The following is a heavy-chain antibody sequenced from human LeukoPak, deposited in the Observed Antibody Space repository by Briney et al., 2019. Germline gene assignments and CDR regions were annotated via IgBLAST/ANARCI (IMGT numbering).Heavy chain of an antibody. Sequence: PSETLSLTCTVSGGSISSYYGSWIRQPPGKGLEWIGYIYYSGSTNYNPSLKSRVTISVDTSKNQFSLKLSSVTAADTAVYYCARGAKGYCTNGVCKNGPFYYYYYMDVWGKGTTVTVSS. CDR1: GGSISSYY. J-gene: IGHJ6*03. CDR3: ARGAKGYCTNGVCKNGPFYYYYYMDV. V-gene: IGHV4-59*12. CDR2: IYYSGST. D-gene: IGHD2-8*01.